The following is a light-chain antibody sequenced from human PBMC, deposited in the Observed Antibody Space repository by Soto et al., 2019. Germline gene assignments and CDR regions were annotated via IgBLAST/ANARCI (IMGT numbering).Light chain of an antibody. CDR1: SSDVGGYNY. CDR3: SSYTASSTVV. V-gene: IGLV2-14*01. J-gene: IGLJ2*01. CDR2: DVS. Sequence: QSALTQPASVSGSPGQSITISCTGTSSDVGGYNYVSWYQQHPGKAPKLMIYDVSHRPSGLSSRFSGSKSGNTASLTISGLQAEDEADYYCSSYTASSTVVFGGGTKVTVL.